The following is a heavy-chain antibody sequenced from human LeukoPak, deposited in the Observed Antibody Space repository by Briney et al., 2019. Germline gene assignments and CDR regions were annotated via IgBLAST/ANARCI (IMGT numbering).Heavy chain of an antibody. CDR2: ISSSSSYI. CDR1: GFTFSSYS. CDR3: ARDGSSSTSCSPTWFDP. J-gene: IGHJ5*02. V-gene: IGHV3-21*01. D-gene: IGHD2-2*01. Sequence: GGSLRLSCAASGFTFSSYSMTWVRQAPGKGLEWVSSISSSSSYIYYADSVKGRFTISRDNAKNSLYLQMNSLRAEDTAVYYCARDGSSSTSCSPTWFDPWGQGTLVTVSS.